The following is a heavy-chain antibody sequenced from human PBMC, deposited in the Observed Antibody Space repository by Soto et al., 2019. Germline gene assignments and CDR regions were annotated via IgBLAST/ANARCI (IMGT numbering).Heavy chain of an antibody. CDR3: ARDMTVFTVPYFDY. J-gene: IGHJ4*02. Sequence: QVQLVQSGAEVKKPGSSVKVSCKASGGSSKNYAISWVRQAPGQGLEWMGGIIPISGTADYAQKFQGRLTITADKSTNTADMERSSLRSEDTAVYYCARDMTVFTVPYFDYGGQGTLVTVSS. V-gene: IGHV1-69*06. CDR1: GGSSKNYA. CDR2: IIPISGTA. D-gene: IGHD2-21*02.